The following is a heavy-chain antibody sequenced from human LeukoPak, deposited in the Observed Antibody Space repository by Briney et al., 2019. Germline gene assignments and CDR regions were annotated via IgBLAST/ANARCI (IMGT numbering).Heavy chain of an antibody. V-gene: IGHV3-53*01. CDR2: IYSGGST. CDR3: ARFYGDYAQAFDI. CDR1: GFTVSSNY. Sequence: GGSLRLSCAASGFTVSSNYMSWVRQAPGTGLEWVSVIYSGGSTYYADSVKGRFTISRDNSKNTLYLQMNSLRAEDTAVYYCARFYGDYAQAFDIWGQGTMVTVSS. J-gene: IGHJ3*02. D-gene: IGHD4-17*01.